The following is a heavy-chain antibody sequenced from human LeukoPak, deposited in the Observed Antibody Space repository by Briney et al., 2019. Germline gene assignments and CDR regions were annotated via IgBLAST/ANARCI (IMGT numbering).Heavy chain of an antibody. CDR2: VYYSGST. CDR3: ARASSWYLDYYYYYYMDV. CDR1: GGSISSSSYY. Sequence: SETLSLTCTVSGGSISSSSYYWGWIRQPPGKGLEWIGRVYYSGSTYYNPSLKSRVTISVDTSKNQFSLKLSSVTAADTAVYYCARASSWYLDYYYYYYMDVWGKGTTVTVSS. D-gene: IGHD6-13*01. V-gene: IGHV4-39*07. J-gene: IGHJ6*03.